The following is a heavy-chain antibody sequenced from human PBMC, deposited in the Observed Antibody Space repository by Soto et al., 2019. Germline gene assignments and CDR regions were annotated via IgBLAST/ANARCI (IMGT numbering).Heavy chain of an antibody. D-gene: IGHD2-2*02. J-gene: IGHJ6*02. CDR3: AREGGYCSSTSCYTYYYYGMDV. Sequence: ASVKVSCKAPGYTFTGYYMHWVRQAPGQGLEWMGWINPNSGGTNYAQKFQGWVTMTRDTSISTAYMELSRLRSDDTAVYYCAREGGYCSSTSCYTYYYYGMDVWGQGTTVTVSS. CDR2: INPNSGGT. CDR1: GYTFTGYY. V-gene: IGHV1-2*04.